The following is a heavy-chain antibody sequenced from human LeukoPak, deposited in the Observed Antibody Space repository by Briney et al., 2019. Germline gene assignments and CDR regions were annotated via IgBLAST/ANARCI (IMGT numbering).Heavy chain of an antibody. D-gene: IGHD3-16*01. CDR2: TYYTSKWSN. V-gene: IGHV6-1*01. J-gene: IGHJ6*02. CDR1: GDSVSTNIGS. CDR3: ARTRYYVDV. Sequence: SQTLSLTCAISGDSVSTNIGSWHWIRQPPSRGLEWLGRTYYTSKWSNDYAASVKSRITINADTSKNQFSLQLRSVTPEDTAVYYCARTRYYVDVWGQGTTVTVSS.